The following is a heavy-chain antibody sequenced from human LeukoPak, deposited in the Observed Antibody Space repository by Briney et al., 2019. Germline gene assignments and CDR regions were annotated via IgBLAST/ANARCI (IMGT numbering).Heavy chain of an antibody. D-gene: IGHD5-18*01. Sequence: GESLKISCKGSGYSFTSYWIGWVRQMPGKGLEWMGIIYPGDSDTRYSPSFQGQVTISADKPISTAYLQWSSLKALDTAMYYCARLTDTAMGHLGYWGQGTLVTVSS. CDR1: GYSFTSYW. CDR2: IYPGDSDT. J-gene: IGHJ4*02. CDR3: ARLTDTAMGHLGY. V-gene: IGHV5-51*01.